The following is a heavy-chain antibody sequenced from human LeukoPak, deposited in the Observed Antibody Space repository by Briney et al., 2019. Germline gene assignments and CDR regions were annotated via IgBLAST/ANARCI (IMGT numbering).Heavy chain of an antibody. CDR3: ARVFGAGYSDY. CDR2: IRFDASNK. D-gene: IGHD4/OR15-4a*01. J-gene: IGHJ4*02. Sequence: GGSLRLSCAATGFSFINFSMHWVRQAPGKGLEWVAFIRFDASNKFYADSVKGRFTVSRDNSKNTLYLQMNSLRAEDTAVYYCARVFGAGYSDYWGQGTLVTVSS. V-gene: IGHV3-30*02. CDR1: GFSFINFS.